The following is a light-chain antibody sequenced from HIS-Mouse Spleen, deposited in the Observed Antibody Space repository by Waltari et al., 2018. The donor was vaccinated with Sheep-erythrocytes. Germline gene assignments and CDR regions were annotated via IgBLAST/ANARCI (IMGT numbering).Light chain of an antibody. CDR1: ALPKKY. J-gene: IGLJ3*02. CDR2: EDS. Sequence: SYELTQPPSVSVSPGQTARLTRPGAALPKKYACWYQHKSGQAPVLVIYEDSKRPSGIPERFSGSTSGTMATLTISGAQVEDEADYYCYSTDSSGNHWVFGGGTKLTVL. V-gene: IGLV3-10*01. CDR3: YSTDSSGNHWV.